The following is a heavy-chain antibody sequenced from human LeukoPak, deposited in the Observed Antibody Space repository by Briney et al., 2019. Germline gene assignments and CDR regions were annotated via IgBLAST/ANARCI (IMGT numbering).Heavy chain of an antibody. D-gene: IGHD3-10*01. CDR1: GYPFTNYS. V-gene: IGHV5-51*01. CDR2: FYPADSDT. J-gene: IGHJ4*02. CDR3: ARQSRDGSNTRGYFFDY. Sequence: GESLNISCQVPGYPFTNYSIGWVPQIPGKGWEAMGIFYPADSDTTQSPSFQGQVTLSVNNSISTFYLQWTSLKASDTAIYYCARQSRDGSNTRGYFFDYRGQGTLVTVSS.